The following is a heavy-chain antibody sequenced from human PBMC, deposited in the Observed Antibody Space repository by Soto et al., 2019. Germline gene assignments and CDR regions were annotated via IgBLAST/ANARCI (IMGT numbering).Heavy chain of an antibody. V-gene: IGHV3-48*01. CDR3: AREPYCSGGSCYSFSREYYYYMDV. CDR1: GFTFSTYS. J-gene: IGHJ6*03. D-gene: IGHD2-15*01. Sequence: ELQLVESGGDLVQPGGSLRLSCAASGFTFSTYSMNWVRLAPGKGLQWISYISSGSTTIYYADSVRGRFTISRDNAKNSLYLQMNSLRAEDTAVYYCAREPYCSGGSCYSFSREYYYYMDVWGKGTTVTVSS. CDR2: ISSGSTTI.